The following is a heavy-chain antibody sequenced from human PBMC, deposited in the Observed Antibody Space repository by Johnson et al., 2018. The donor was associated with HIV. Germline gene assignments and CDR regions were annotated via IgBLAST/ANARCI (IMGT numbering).Heavy chain of an antibody. D-gene: IGHD3-10*01. CDR1: GFTFSYYA. J-gene: IGHJ3*02. CDR2: ISGSGGST. Sequence: VQLVESGGGLVQSGGSLRLSCAASGFTFSYYAMSWVRQAPGKGLEWVSAISGSGGSTYYADSVKGRFTISRDNSKNTLYLQMNSLRAEDTAVYYCARRAVLLRCGEPQLGAFDIWGQGTMVTVSS. V-gene: IGHV3-23*04. CDR3: ARRAVLLRCGEPQLGAFDI.